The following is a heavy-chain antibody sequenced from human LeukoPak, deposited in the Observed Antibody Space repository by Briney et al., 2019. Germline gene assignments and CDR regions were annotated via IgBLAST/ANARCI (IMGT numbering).Heavy chain of an antibody. D-gene: IGHD2-2*01. CDR2: FDPEDGET. J-gene: IGHJ6*02. Sequence: ASVKVSCKVPGYTLTEMSIHWVRQAPGGALEWMGGFDPEDGETVYAPKFQGRVTMTEDTSADTAYMELSSLRSEDTAVHYCTTCLNGAGQPVAIYYYGMDVWGQGTTVTVSS. CDR1: GYTLTEMS. CDR3: TTCLNGAGQPVAIYYYGMDV. V-gene: IGHV1-24*01.